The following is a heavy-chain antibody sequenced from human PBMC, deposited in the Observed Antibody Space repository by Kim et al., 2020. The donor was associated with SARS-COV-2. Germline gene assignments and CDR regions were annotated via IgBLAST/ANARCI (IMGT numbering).Heavy chain of an antibody. D-gene: IGHD3-9*01. J-gene: IGHJ4*02. CDR3: AKGYYYDILTGYLGY. V-gene: IGHV3-23*01. CDR2: ISGSGGST. Sequence: GGSLRLSCAASGFTFSSYAMSWVRQAPGKGLEWVSAISGSGGSTYYADSVKRRFTISRDNSKNTLYLQMNSLRAEDTAVYYCAKGYYYDILTGYLGYWGQGTLVTVSS. CDR1: GFTFSSYA.